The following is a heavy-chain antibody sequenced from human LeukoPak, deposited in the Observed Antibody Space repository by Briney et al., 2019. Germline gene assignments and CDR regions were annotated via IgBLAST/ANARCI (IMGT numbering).Heavy chain of an antibody. D-gene: IGHD6-19*01. V-gene: IGHV4-59*01. J-gene: IGHJ6*02. CDR3: ARDSSGWYGEDYYYYGMDV. CDR2: IYYSGST. CDR1: GGSISSYY. Sequence: SETLSHTCTVSGGSISSYYWSWIRQPPGKGLEWTGYIYYSGSTNYNPSLKSRVTISVDTSKNQFSLKLSSVTAADTAVYYCARDSSGWYGEDYYYYGMDVWGQGTTVTVSS.